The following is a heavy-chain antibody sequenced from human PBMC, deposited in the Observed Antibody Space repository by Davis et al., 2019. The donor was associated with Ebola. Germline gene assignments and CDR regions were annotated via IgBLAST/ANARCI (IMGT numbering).Heavy chain of an antibody. CDR3: SRGGGSYHTDDY. CDR1: GFTFSGSA. J-gene: IGHJ4*02. CDR2: IRSKANSYST. Sequence: GESLKISCAASGFTFSGSAMHWVRQASGKGLEWVCRIRSKANSYSTAYAASAKGRFTISRDDSKNTAYLQMNSLKTEDTAVYYCSRGGGSYHTDDYWGQGTLVTVSS. V-gene: IGHV3-73*01. D-gene: IGHD1-26*01.